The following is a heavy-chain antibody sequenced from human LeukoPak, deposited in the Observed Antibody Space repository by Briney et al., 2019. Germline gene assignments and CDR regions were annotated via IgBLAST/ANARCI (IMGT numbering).Heavy chain of an antibody. V-gene: IGHV3-48*04. J-gene: IGHJ6*03. D-gene: IGHD2-2*01. Sequence: PGGSLRLSCAASGVTFSSYSMNWVRQPPGKGLEWVSYISSSSSTIYYADSVKGRFTISRDNAKNSLYLQMNSLRAEDTAVYYCASTCSSTSCYQNYYYYYYMDVWGKGTTVTVSS. CDR3: ASTCSSTSCYQNYYYYYYMDV. CDR1: GVTFSSYS. CDR2: ISSSSSTI.